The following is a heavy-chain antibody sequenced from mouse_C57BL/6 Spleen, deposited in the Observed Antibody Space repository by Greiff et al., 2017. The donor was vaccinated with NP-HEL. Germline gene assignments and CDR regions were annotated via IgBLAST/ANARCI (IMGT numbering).Heavy chain of an antibody. J-gene: IGHJ4*01. CDR1: GISITTGNYR. V-gene: IGHV3-5*01. D-gene: IGHD2-3*01. CDR3: AREGESDGYYYAMDY. Sequence: VQLKESGPGLVKPSQTVFLTCTVTGISITTGNYRWSWIRQFPGNKLEWIGYIYYSGTITYNPSLTSRTTITRDTPKNQFFLEMNSLTAEDTATYYCAREGESDGYYYAMDYWGQGTSVTVSS. CDR2: IYYSGTI.